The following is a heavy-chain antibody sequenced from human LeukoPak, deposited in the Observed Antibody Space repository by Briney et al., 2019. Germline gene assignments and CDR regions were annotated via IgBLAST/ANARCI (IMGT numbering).Heavy chain of an antibody. Sequence: GGSLRLSCAASGFTFSTSAISWVRQAPGKGLEWVSTISSSGGSTYYADSVKGRFTISRDNSKNTLYLQMNSLRVEDTAVYYCVKDPDPRYCSSTSCSPIWGQGTMVTVSS. V-gene: IGHV3-23*01. D-gene: IGHD2-2*01. CDR1: GFTFSTSA. CDR2: ISSSGGST. J-gene: IGHJ3*02. CDR3: VKDPDPRYCSSTSCSPI.